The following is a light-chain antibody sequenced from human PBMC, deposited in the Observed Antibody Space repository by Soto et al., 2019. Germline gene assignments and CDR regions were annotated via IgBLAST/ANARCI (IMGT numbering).Light chain of an antibody. V-gene: IGKV1-6*01. CDR1: QGVRDD. Sequence: IQMTQSPSSLSASVGDRVTITCRASQGVRDDVGWYQQKPGKAPKLLIYSASTLQSGVPSRFSGSGSGTDFTLTISGLQPEDLATYYCLQESNYPRTFGGGTKVEIK. CDR3: LQESNYPRT. CDR2: SAS. J-gene: IGKJ4*01.